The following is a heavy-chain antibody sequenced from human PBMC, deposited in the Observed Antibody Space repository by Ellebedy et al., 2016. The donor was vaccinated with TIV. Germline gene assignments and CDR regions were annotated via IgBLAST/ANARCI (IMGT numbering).Heavy chain of an antibody. Sequence: ASVKVSCKASGGTFSSYAISWVRQAPGQGLEWMGGIIPIFGTANYAQKFQGRVTITADESTSTAYMELSSLRSEDTAVYYCARSDSGYDAQLKYYYYYGMDVWGQGTTVTVSS. CDR1: GGTFSSYA. V-gene: IGHV1-69*13. D-gene: IGHD5-12*01. CDR2: IIPIFGTA. J-gene: IGHJ6*02. CDR3: ARSDSGYDAQLKYYYYYGMDV.